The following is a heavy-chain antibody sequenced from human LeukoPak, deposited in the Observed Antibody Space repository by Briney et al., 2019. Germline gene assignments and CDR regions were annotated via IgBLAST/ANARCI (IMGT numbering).Heavy chain of an antibody. V-gene: IGHV4-34*01. CDR1: GGSFSGYY. Sequence: SETLSLTCAVYGGSFSGYYWSWIRQPPGKGLEWIGEINHSGSTNYNPSLKSRVTISVDTSKNQFSLKLSSVTAADTAVYYCARDLGIVVVVAARLENWFDPWGRGTLVTVSS. J-gene: IGHJ5*02. CDR3: ARDLGIVVVVAARLENWFDP. CDR2: INHSGST. D-gene: IGHD2-15*01.